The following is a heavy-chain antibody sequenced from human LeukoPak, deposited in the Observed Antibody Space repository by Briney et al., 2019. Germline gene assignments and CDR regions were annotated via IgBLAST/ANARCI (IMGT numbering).Heavy chain of an antibody. Sequence: SETLSLTCSVSGGSISSYYWSWIRQDPGKGLEWIGYIYYSGSTYYNPSLKSRVTISVDTSKNQFSLKLSSVTAADTAVYYCARTRWELHRPLDYWGQGTLVTVSS. CDR2: IYYSGST. CDR3: ARTRWELHRPLDY. D-gene: IGHD1-26*01. J-gene: IGHJ4*02. V-gene: IGHV4-59*12. CDR1: GGSISSYY.